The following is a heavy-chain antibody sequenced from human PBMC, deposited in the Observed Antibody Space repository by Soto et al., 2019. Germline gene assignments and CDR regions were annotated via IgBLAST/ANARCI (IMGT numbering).Heavy chain of an antibody. CDR3: ARASTTVTTLGY. Sequence: SETLSLTCTVSGGSISSYYWSWIRQPPGKGLEWIGYIYHSGSTYYNPSLKSRVTISVDRSKNQFSLKLSSVTAADTAVYYCARASTTVTTLGYWGQGTLVTVSS. J-gene: IGHJ4*02. CDR1: GGSISSYY. D-gene: IGHD4-17*01. CDR2: IYHSGST. V-gene: IGHV4-59*12.